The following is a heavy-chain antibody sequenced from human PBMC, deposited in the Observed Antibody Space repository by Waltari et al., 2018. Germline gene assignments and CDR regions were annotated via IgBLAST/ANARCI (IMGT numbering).Heavy chain of an antibody. CDR3: ARVGSGYDLGGYYYYYYMDV. CDR1: GGTFSSYA. Sequence: QVQLVQSGAEVKKPGSSVKVSCKASGGTFSSYAISWVRQAPGQGLEWMGGIIPICGTANYAQKFQGRVTITADKSTSTAYMELSSLRSEDTAVYYCARVGSGYDLGGYYYYYYMDVWGKGTTVTVSS. D-gene: IGHD5-12*01. V-gene: IGHV1-69*14. CDR2: IIPICGTA. J-gene: IGHJ6*03.